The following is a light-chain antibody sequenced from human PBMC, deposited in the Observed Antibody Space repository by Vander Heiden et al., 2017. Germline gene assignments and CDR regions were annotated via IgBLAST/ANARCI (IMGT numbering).Light chain of an antibody. CDR1: QSISSY. Sequence: DIRMTQSASSLSASVVDRVAITCRASQSISSYLNWYQQKPGKAPKLMIYAAYSLKSGVASRFSGSGSGTDFPTTISRLQHEDFATYYRQRSYSTLTFGRGTKVDIK. CDR2: AAY. V-gene: IGKV1-39*01. J-gene: IGKJ3*01. CDR3: QRSYSTLT.